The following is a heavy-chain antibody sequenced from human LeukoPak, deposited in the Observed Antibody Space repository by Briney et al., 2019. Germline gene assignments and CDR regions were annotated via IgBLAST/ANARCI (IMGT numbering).Heavy chain of an antibody. V-gene: IGHV4-59*01. Sequence: SETLSLTCTVSGGSISSYYWTWIRQPPGKGLEWIGYIYYSGSTNYNPSLKSRVTISVDTSKNQFSLRLSSVTAADTAVYYCARDPLRSWYFDLWGRGTLVTVSS. CDR3: ARDPLRSWYFDL. CDR2: IYYSGST. J-gene: IGHJ2*01. CDR1: GGSISSYY.